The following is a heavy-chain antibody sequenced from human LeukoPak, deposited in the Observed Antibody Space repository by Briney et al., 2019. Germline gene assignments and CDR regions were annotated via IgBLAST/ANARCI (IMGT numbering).Heavy chain of an antibody. Sequence: SETLSLTCTVSGGSISSYYWSWIWQPPGKGLEWIGYIYYSGSTNYNPSLKSRVTISVDTSKNQFSLKLSSVTAADTAVYYCARDKRLVTMVRGVMDYYYYGMDVWGQGTTVTVSS. J-gene: IGHJ6*02. CDR1: GGSISSYY. D-gene: IGHD3-10*01. CDR2: IYYSGST. CDR3: ARDKRLVTMVRGVMDYYYYGMDV. V-gene: IGHV4-59*01.